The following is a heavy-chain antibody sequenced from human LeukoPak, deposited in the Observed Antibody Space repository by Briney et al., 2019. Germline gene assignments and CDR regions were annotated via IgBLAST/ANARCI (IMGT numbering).Heavy chain of an antibody. CDR1: GFTFSSYS. CDR2: ISSSSSYI. CDR3: ARDYYDSSGYYCGNGY. Sequence: GGSLRLSCAASGFTFSSYSMNWVRQAPGKGLEWVSSISSSSSYIYYADSVKGRFTISRDNAKNSLYLQMNSLRAEDTAVYYCARDYYDSSGYYCGNGYWGQGTLVTVSS. D-gene: IGHD3-22*01. V-gene: IGHV3-21*01. J-gene: IGHJ4*02.